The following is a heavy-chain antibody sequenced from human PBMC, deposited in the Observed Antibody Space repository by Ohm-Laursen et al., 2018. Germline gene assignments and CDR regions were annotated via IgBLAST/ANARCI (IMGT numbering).Heavy chain of an antibody. D-gene: IGHD5-12*01. CDR3: ARVNGYNLDY. V-gene: IGHV3-48*03. CDR1: GFTFSSYE. J-gene: IGHJ4*02. Sequence: SLRLSCAASGFTFSSYEVNWVRQAPGKGLEWVSYISTGGITKYYTDSVKGRFTISRDNAENSLYLQMNILRAEDTAIYYCARVNGYNLDYWGQGTLVTVSS. CDR2: ISTGGITK.